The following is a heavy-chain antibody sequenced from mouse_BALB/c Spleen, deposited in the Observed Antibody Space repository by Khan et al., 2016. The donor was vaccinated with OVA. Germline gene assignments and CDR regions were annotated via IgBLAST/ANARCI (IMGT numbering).Heavy chain of an antibody. Sequence: QVQLKESGPGLVAPSQSLSITCTVSGFSLTNYGISWVRQPPGKGLEWLGVVWGDGSTNYHSALRSRLSISKDNSKSQVFLKLNSLQTDATATYYCAKFYYGVVSDWYFDVWGAGTTVTVSS. J-gene: IGHJ1*01. CDR2: VWGDGST. D-gene: IGHD1-1*01. V-gene: IGHV2-3*01. CDR3: AKFYYGVVSDWYFDV. CDR1: GFSLTNYG.